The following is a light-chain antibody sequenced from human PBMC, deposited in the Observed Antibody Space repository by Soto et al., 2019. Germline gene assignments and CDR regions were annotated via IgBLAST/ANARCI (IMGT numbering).Light chain of an antibody. CDR2: ENN. J-gene: IGLJ1*01. Sequence: QSVLTQPPSVSEAPGQRVTISCTGSSSNIGAGYEAHWYQQVPGTAPKLLIYENNYRPSGVPDRFSGSKSGTSASLAITGLQAEAEAEYYCQSYDSSLSGYVFAAGTKLTVL. CDR1: SSNIGAGYE. CDR3: QSYDSSLSGYV. V-gene: IGLV1-40*01.